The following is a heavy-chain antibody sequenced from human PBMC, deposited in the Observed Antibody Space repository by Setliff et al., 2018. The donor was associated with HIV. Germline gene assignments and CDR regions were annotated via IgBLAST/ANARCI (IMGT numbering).Heavy chain of an antibody. CDR2: IRYDGSNK. CDR3: AKDEGQYYDSTGVEYFDY. J-gene: IGHJ4*02. D-gene: IGHD3-22*01. Sequence: GGSLRLSCAASGFTFSSYGMHWVRQAPGKGLEWVAFIRYDGSNKYYADSVKGRFTISRDNSKNTLYMQMNSLRAEDTAVYYCAKDEGQYYDSTGVEYFDYWGQGTLVTVSS. CDR1: GFTFSSYG. V-gene: IGHV3-30*02.